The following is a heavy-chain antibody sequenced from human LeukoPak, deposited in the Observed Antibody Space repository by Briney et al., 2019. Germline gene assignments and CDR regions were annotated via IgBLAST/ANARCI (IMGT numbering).Heavy chain of an antibody. Sequence: SETLSLTCNVSGGSISNYYWSWIRQPAGKGLEWVGRIYTSGSTNYNPSIRGRVSMSIDTSTNQFSLKLGSVNAADTAVYYCARDLVRRLYGQLDYYYYYLDVWGKGTTVAVSS. CDR1: GGSISNYY. J-gene: IGHJ6*03. D-gene: IGHD4-17*01. CDR2: IYTSGST. CDR3: ARDLVRRLYGQLDYYYYYLDV. V-gene: IGHV4-4*07.